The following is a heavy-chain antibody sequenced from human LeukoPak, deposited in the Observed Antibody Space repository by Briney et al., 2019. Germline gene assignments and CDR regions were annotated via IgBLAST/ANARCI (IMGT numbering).Heavy chain of an antibody. CDR1: GFTFSNSV. Sequence: GGSLRLSCAASGFTFSNSVMGWVRQAPGKGLEWVSAIGGSGDSTYYTDSVTGRFTISRDDSKNTLYLQMNSLRAEDTALYYCAKLPTGYPNWFDPRGQGTLVTVSS. CDR3: AKLPTGYPNWFDP. J-gene: IGHJ5*02. CDR2: IGGSGDST. V-gene: IGHV3-23*01. D-gene: IGHD3-9*01.